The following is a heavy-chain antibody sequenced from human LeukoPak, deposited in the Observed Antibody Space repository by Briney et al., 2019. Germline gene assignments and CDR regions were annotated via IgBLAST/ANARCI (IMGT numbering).Heavy chain of an antibody. Sequence: SETLSLTCTVSGGSINSGSYYWGWIRQPPGKGLEWIGSIYYSGSTYYNPSLKSRVTISVDTSKNQFSLKLSSVTAADTAVYYCARHHEPRSIRAFDIWGQGTVVTVSS. CDR2: IYYSGST. J-gene: IGHJ3*02. V-gene: IGHV4-39*01. CDR3: ARHHEPRSIRAFDI. CDR1: GGSINSGSYY.